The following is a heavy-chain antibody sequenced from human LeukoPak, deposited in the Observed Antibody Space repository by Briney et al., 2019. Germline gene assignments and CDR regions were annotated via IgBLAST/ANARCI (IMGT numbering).Heavy chain of an antibody. D-gene: IGHD3-3*01. CDR1: GGSISSYY. V-gene: IGHV4-59*08. Sequence: SETLSLTCTVSGGSISSYYWSWIRQPPGKGLEWIGYIYYSGSTNYNPSLKSRVTISVDTSKNQFSLKLSSVTAADTAVYYCARHSYYNFWGRGTLVTVSS. CDR3: ARHSYYNF. CDR2: IYYSGST. J-gene: IGHJ4*02.